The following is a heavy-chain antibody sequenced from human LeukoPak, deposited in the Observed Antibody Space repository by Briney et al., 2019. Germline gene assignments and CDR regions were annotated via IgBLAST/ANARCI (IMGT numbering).Heavy chain of an antibody. J-gene: IGHJ6*04. CDR2: IKSKTDGGTT. V-gene: IGHV3-15*01. Sequence: PGGSLRLSCAASGFTFSNAWMSWVRQAPGKGLEWVGRIKSKTDGGTTDYAAPVKGRFTISRDDSKNTLYLQMNNLKTEDTAVYYCTTDSPYYYYGMDVWGKGTTVTVSS. CDR3: TTDSPYYYYGMDV. CDR1: GFTFSNAW.